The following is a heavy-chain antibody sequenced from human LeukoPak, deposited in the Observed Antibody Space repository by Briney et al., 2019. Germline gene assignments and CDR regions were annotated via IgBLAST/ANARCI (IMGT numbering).Heavy chain of an antibody. Sequence: QPGGSLRLSCAASGLTFSSYAMSWVRQAPGKGLEWVSGISGSGGSTYYADSVKGRFTISRDNSKNTLYLQMNSLGAEDTALYYCARGRYCSGGSCSGSYFDYWGQGTLVTVSS. CDR2: ISGSGGST. D-gene: IGHD2-15*01. CDR3: ARGRYCSGGSCSGSYFDY. CDR1: GLTFSSYA. J-gene: IGHJ4*02. V-gene: IGHV3-23*01.